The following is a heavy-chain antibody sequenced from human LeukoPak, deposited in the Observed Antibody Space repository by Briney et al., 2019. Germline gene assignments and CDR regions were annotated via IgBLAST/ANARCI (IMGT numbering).Heavy chain of an antibody. D-gene: IGHD3-22*01. CDR3: ARPLNYCDSSGYILDY. J-gene: IGHJ4*02. Sequence: GASVKVSCKASGYTFTSYGISWVRQAPGQGLEWMGWISAYNGNTNYAQKLQGRVTMTTDTSTSTAYMELRSLRSDDTAVYYCARPLNYCDSSGYILDYWGQGTLVTVSS. CDR1: GYTFTSYG. V-gene: IGHV1-18*01. CDR2: ISAYNGNT.